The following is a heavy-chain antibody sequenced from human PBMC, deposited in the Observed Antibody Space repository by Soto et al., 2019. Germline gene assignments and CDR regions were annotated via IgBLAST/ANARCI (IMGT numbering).Heavy chain of an antibody. D-gene: IGHD3-3*01. CDR3: ARGYDFWSGYYTFDY. CDR2: ISSNGGST. CDR1: GFTFSSYA. V-gene: IGHV3-64*01. Sequence: ESGGGLVQPGGSLRLSCAASGFTFSSYAMHWVRQAPGKGLEYVSAISSNGGSTYYANSVKGRFTISRDNSKNTLYLQMGSLRAEDMAVYYCARGYDFWSGYYTFDYWGQGTLVTVSS. J-gene: IGHJ4*02.